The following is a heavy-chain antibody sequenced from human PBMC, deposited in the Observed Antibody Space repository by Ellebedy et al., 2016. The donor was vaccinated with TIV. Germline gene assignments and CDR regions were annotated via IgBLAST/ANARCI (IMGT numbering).Heavy chain of an antibody. CDR2: INHSGST. CDR1: GGSISSYY. J-gene: IGHJ4*02. V-gene: IGHV4-34*01. D-gene: IGHD3/OR15-3a*01. CDR3: ARGWTGYLY. Sequence: SETLSLTCTVSGGSISSYYWSWIRQPPGKGLEWIGEINHSGSTNYNPSLKSRVTISVDTSKNQFSLKLSSVTAADTAVYYCARGWTGYLYWGQGTLVTVSS.